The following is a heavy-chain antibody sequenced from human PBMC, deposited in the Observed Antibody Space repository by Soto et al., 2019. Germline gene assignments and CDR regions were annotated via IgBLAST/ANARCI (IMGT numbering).Heavy chain of an antibody. J-gene: IGHJ4*02. Sequence: ETLSLTCTVSGVSIGSNSYYWGWIRQPPGKGLEWIGSIYYSGSTYYNPSLKSRVTISIDTSKNQFSLKLGSVTAADTALYYCARPGGRGYFDYWGQGTRVTVSS. V-gene: IGHV4-39*01. D-gene: IGHD3-16*01. CDR2: IYYSGST. CDR3: ARPGGRGYFDY. CDR1: GVSIGSNSYY.